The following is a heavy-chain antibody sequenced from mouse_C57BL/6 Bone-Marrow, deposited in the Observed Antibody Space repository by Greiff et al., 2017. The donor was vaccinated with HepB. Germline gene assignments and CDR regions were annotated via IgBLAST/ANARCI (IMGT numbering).Heavy chain of an antibody. J-gene: IGHJ1*03. CDR1: GYTFTSYW. CDR3: AIGDTTVVSYWYFDV. D-gene: IGHD1-1*01. V-gene: IGHV1-55*01. Sequence: VQLQQPGAELVKPGASVKMSCKASGYTFTSYWITWVKQRPGQGLEWIGDIYPGSGSTNYNEKFKSKATLTVDTSSSTAYMQLSSLTSEDSAVYYCAIGDTTVVSYWYFDVWGTGTTVTVSS. CDR2: IYPGSGST.